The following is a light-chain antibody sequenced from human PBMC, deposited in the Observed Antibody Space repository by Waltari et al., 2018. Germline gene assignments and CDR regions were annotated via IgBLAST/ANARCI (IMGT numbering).Light chain of an antibody. Sequence: DIVMTQSPLPLPVTPGAPAPISCRSSQSLLHSNGYNYLDWYLQKPGQSPQLLIYLGSNRASGVPDRFSGSGSGTDFTLKISRVEAEDVGVYYCMQALQTPYTFGQGTKLEIK. J-gene: IGKJ2*01. CDR1: QSLLHSNGYNY. CDR2: LGS. V-gene: IGKV2-28*01. CDR3: MQALQTPYT.